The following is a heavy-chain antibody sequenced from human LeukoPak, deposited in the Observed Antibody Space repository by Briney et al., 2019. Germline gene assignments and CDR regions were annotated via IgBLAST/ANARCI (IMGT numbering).Heavy chain of an antibody. V-gene: IGHV4-59*12. CDR2: ISYSGST. CDR1: GGSMTNYY. Sequence: PSETLSLTCSLSGGSMTNYYWSWIRQPPGKGLEWIGYISYSGSTDYSPSLKSRVTMSVDTSKNQFSLKLSSVTAADTAVYYCARRGTVTTERFDYWGQGTLVTVSS. CDR3: ARRGTVTTERFDY. J-gene: IGHJ4*02. D-gene: IGHD4-11*01.